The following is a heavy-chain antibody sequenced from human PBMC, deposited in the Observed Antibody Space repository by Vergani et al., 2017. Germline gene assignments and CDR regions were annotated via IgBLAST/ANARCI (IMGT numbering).Heavy chain of an antibody. CDR2: IYSGGST. D-gene: IGHD2-21*02. CDR3: ARKCGGDCYYFDY. V-gene: IGHV3-53*01. CDR1: GFTVSSNY. J-gene: IGHJ4*02. Sequence: EVQLVESGGGLIQPGGSLRLSCAASGFTVSSNYMSWVRQAPGKGLEWVSVIYSGGSTYYADSVKGRFTISRDKSKNTLYLQMNSLRAEDTAVYYCARKCGGDCYYFDYWGQGTLVTVSS.